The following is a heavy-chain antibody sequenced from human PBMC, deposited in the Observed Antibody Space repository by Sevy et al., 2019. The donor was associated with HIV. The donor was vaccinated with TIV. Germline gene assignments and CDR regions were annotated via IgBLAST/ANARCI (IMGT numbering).Heavy chain of an antibody. J-gene: IGHJ4*02. CDR3: AKHIAYCGGDCYPPLYYFDY. CDR1: GFTFSNYA. Sequence: GGSLRLSCAASGFTFSNYAMSWVRQAPGKGLEWVSAISGSGYSTYYADSVKGRFTISRDKSKNTLYLQINSLRAEDTAAYYCAKHIAYCGGDCYPPLYYFDYWGQGTLVTVSS. CDR2: ISGSGYST. V-gene: IGHV3-23*01. D-gene: IGHD2-21*02.